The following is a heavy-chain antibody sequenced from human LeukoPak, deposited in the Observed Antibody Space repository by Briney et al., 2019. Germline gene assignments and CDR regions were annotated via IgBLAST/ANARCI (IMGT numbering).Heavy chain of an antibody. CDR2: ISGSGVGT. J-gene: IGHJ4*02. CDR1: GFTFSSYA. V-gene: IGHV3-23*01. CDR3: AKAGVVMVRGIPIDD. Sequence: GGSLRLSCAASGFTFSSYAMTWVRQTPGKGLEWVSAISGSGVGTHYADSVKGRFTISRNNSKNTLYLQMNSLIAEDTAVYYCAKAGVVMVRGIPIDDWGQGALVTVSS. D-gene: IGHD3-10*01.